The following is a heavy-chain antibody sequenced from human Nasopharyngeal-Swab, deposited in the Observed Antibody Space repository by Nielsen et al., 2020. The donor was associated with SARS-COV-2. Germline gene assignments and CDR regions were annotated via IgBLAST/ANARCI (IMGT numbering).Heavy chain of an antibody. Sequence: GGSLRLSCAASGFTFSRYGLHFFLPSPVKCLSWVAVISYDGSNKYYADSVKGRFTISRDNSKNTLYLQMNSLRAEDTAVYYCAKNSGYDSFDYWGQGTLVTVSS. D-gene: IGHD5-12*01. CDR2: ISYDGSNK. J-gene: IGHJ4*02. CDR3: AKNSGYDSFDY. CDR1: GFTFSRYG. V-gene: IGHV3-30*18.